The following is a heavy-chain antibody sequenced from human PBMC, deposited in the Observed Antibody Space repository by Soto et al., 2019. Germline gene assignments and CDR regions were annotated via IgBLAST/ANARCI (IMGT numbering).Heavy chain of an antibody. CDR2: TYYNGNA. CDR3: ARHFVAVVIKGWGY. Sequence: PSETLSLTCHVSGGSIDRSNYYWDWLRQPPGKGLEWIGTTYYNGNAYYNPSLRSRVSMSVDTSKNQFSLKLISVTAADTAVYYCARHFVAVVIKGWGYWGQGKLVTVSS. V-gene: IGHV4-39*01. J-gene: IGHJ4*02. D-gene: IGHD3-10*01. CDR1: GGSIDRSNYY.